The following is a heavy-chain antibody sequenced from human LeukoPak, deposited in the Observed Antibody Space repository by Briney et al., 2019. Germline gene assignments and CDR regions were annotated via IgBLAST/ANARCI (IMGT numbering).Heavy chain of an antibody. J-gene: IGHJ1*01. D-gene: IGHD2-15*01. CDR1: GYTFTRYD. CDR2: MNPNSGNT. Sequence: ASVKVSCKASGYTFTRYDINWVRQPAGQGLAGMGWMNPNSGNTGSAQKFQGRVTMTRNTAIRTAYMELSTLRSEDTAVYYCARGPPPYCSGDSCYSFLYFHHWGQGTLVTVSS. V-gene: IGHV1-8*01. CDR3: ARGPPPYCSGDSCYSFLYFHH.